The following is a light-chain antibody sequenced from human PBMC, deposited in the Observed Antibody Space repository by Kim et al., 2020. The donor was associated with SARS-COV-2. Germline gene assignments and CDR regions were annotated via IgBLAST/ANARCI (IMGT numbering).Light chain of an antibody. V-gene: IGKV1-5*01. CDR1: QSISSW. J-gene: IGKJ2*01. Sequence: SASVGDRVTITCRASQSISSWLAWYQQKPGKAPKLLIYDASSLESGVPSRFSGSGSGTEFTLTTSSLQPDDFATYYCQQYNSYPYTFGQGTKLEI. CDR2: DAS. CDR3: QQYNSYPYT.